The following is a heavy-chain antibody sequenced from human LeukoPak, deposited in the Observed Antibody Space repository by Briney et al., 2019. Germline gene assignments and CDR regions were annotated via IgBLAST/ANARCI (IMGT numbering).Heavy chain of an antibody. V-gene: IGHV3-23*01. J-gene: IGHJ4*02. CDR3: AKDTGGYSYANFDY. D-gene: IGHD5-18*01. Sequence: PGGSLRLSCAASGFTFSCYAMSWVRQAPGKGLEWVSGISGSGGGTNYAESVKGRFTISRDNSKNTLYLQMNSLRAEDTAVYYCAKDTGGYSYANFDYWGQGTLVTVSS. CDR1: GFTFSCYA. CDR2: ISGSGGGT.